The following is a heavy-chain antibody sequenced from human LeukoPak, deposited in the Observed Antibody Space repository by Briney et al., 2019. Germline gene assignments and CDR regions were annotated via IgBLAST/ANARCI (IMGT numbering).Heavy chain of an antibody. CDR3: ARARGSGWYYFDY. D-gene: IGHD6-19*01. V-gene: IGHV4-4*02. CDR1: GGSISSSNW. CDR2: IYHSGST. Sequence: PSGTLSLTCAVSGGSISSSNWWSWVRQPPGKGLEWIGEIYHSGSTNYNPSLKSRVTISVDKSKNQFSLKLSSVTAADTAVYYCARARGSGWYYFDYWGQGTLVTVSS. J-gene: IGHJ4*02.